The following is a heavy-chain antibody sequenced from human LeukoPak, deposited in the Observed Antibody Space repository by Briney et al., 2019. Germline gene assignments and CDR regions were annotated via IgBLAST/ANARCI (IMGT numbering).Heavy chain of an antibody. V-gene: IGHV1-69*13. J-gene: IGHJ3*02. CDR2: IIPIFGTA. Sequence: GASVKVSCKASGGTFSSYAISWVRQAPGQGLEWMGGIIPIFGTANYAQKFQGRVTITADESTSTAYMELSSLRSEDTAVYYCARGGLGYCSSTSCYSCAFDIWGQGTMVTVSS. CDR1: GGTFSSYA. D-gene: IGHD2-2*02. CDR3: ARGGLGYCSSTSCYSCAFDI.